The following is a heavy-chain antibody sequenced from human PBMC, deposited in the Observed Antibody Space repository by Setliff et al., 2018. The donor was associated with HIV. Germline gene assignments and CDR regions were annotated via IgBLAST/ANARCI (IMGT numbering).Heavy chain of an antibody. J-gene: IGHJ6*03. CDR1: GGSISSGDYF. CDR3: TRDLWGDDYYYNNMDV. Sequence: SETLSLTCTVSGGSISSGDYFLSWIRQAPGKGLEWIGCIYYSGSAYYNPSLQRRVTISVDTSKNQVSLKVTSVTAADTAVYYCTRDLWGDDYYYNNMDVWGKGTTVTVSS. V-gene: IGHV4-30-4*08. D-gene: IGHD2-21*02. CDR2: IYYSGSA.